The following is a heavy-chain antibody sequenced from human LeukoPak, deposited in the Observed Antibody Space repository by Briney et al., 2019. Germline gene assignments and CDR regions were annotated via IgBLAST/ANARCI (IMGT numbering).Heavy chain of an antibody. D-gene: IGHD4-11*01. V-gene: IGHV3-33*06. CDR1: VFTFSHYG. CDR3: AKDAQRGFDYSNSLEY. CDR2: IWNDGTNK. Sequence: PGGSLRLSCAASVFTFSHYGMHWVRQAPGKGLEWVAVIWNDGTNKYYSDSVKGRFTIYRDDSQNRVYLQMNSLRADDTALYYCAKDAQRGFDYSNSLEYWGQGALVTVSS. J-gene: IGHJ4*02.